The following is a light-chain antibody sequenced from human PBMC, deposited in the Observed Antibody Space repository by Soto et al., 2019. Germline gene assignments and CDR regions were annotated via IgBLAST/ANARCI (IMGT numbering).Light chain of an antibody. CDR1: QTVSRN. CDR2: DIS. Sequence: VVMTHSPATLSVSPWSRSTLSFRASQTVSRNLAWYQQRPGQAPRLLIYDISNRATGVPARFSGSGSETEFTLTIRSLQSEDFAVYFCQQYNNWPSFGQGTRLEI. V-gene: IGKV3-15*01. CDR3: QQYNNWPS. J-gene: IGKJ5*01.